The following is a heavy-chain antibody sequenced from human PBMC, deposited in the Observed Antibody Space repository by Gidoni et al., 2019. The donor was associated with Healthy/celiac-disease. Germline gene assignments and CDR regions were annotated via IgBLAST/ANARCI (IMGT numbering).Heavy chain of an antibody. CDR3: ARESVYDILTGLLYYYYGMDV. V-gene: IGHV3-33*01. CDR2: IWYDGSNK. CDR1: GFTFSSYG. Sequence: QVQLVESGGGVVQPGRSLRLSCAASGFTFSSYGMHWVRQAPGKGLEWVAVIWYDGSNKYYADSVKGRFTISRDNSKNTLYLQMNSLRAEDTAVYYCARESVYDILTGLLYYYYGMDVWGQGTTVTVSS. D-gene: IGHD3-9*01. J-gene: IGHJ6*02.